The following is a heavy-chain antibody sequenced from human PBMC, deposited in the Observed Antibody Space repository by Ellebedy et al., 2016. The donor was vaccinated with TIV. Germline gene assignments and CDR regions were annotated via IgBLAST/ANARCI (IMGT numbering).Heavy chain of an antibody. CDR3: ATREWQDPMDV. D-gene: IGHD3-3*01. CDR2: INTGNGNT. Sequence: ASVKVSCXASGHIFTTYGIHWVRQVPGQRPEWMGWINTGNGNTKYSQKFQGRITITRDTSATTAYMELSGLMSEDTAVYYCATREWQDPMDVWGQGTTVTVSS. V-gene: IGHV1-3*04. J-gene: IGHJ6*02. CDR1: GHIFTTYG.